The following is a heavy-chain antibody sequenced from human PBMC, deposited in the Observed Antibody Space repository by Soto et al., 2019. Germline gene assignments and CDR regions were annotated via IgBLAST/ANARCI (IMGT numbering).Heavy chain of an antibody. J-gene: IGHJ4*02. Sequence: TLSLTCTVSGGSISSGGYYWSWIRQHPGKGLEWIGYIYHSGTTYYNPSLKSRVTISVDTSKNQFSLKLSSVTAADTDVYYCSRGMTTVNTFDYWGQGTLVTVSS. D-gene: IGHD4-17*01. V-gene: IGHV4-31*03. CDR3: SRGMTTVNTFDY. CDR1: GGSISSGGYY. CDR2: IYHSGTT.